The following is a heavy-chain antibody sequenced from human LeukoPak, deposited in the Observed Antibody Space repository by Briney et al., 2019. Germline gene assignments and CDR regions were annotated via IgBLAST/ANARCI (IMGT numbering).Heavy chain of an antibody. V-gene: IGHV3-23*01. Sequence: GRSLRLSCAAAGFTFTSYAMNWVRQAPGKGLEWVSAISGSGGTTTYTDSVKGRFTISRDNSKKMLYLQINSLRAEDTAVYYFAKSELWGQGTLVTVSS. D-gene: IGHD3-10*01. CDR3: AKSEL. CDR1: GFTFTSYA. CDR2: ISGSGGTT. J-gene: IGHJ4*02.